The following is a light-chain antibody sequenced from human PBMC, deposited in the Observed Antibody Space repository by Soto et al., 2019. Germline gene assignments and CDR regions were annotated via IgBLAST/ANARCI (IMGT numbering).Light chain of an antibody. Sequence: EIVFTQSPATLSLSPGERATLSCRASQSVSSDLAWYQQKPGKAPRLLIYDASNRATGIPARLSGSGSGTDFTIPIRSLEPEDFAVYYCQQRSNLITFGQGTRLEIK. J-gene: IGKJ5*01. V-gene: IGKV3-11*01. CDR2: DAS. CDR1: QSVSSD. CDR3: QQRSNLIT.